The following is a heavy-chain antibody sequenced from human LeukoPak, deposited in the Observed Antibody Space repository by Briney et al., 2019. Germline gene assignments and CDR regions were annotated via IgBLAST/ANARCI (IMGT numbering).Heavy chain of an antibody. CDR2: IFYTGNA. V-gene: IGHV4-59*08. CDR1: GGSISGYH. D-gene: IGHD2-15*01. J-gene: IGHJ5*02. Sequence: SETLSLTCTVTGGSISGYHWNWIRLSPGKGLEWIANIFYTGNADYNPSLESRVTISEDTSKNEISLILTSVTAADTAIYYCARKTYCSGGRCYGENWFDPWGQGTLVTVSS. CDR3: ARKTYCSGGRCYGENWFDP.